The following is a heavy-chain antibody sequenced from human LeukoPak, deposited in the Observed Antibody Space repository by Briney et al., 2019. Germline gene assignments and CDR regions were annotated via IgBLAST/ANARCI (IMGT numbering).Heavy chain of an antibody. CDR3: ARAHSGYGDDHYYMAV. V-gene: IGHV1-8*02. CDR2: MNPNSGNT. Sequence: GASVEVSCKASGYTFTTYDINWVRQATGQGLEWMGWMNPNSGNTGYAQKFQGRVTMTRNPSMSTAYMELSSLISEDTAVYYCARAHSGYGDDHYYMAVWGKGTTVTVSS. CDR1: GYTFTTYD. J-gene: IGHJ6*03. D-gene: IGHD4-17*01.